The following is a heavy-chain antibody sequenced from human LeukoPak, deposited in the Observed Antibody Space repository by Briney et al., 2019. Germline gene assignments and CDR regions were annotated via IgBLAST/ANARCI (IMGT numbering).Heavy chain of an antibody. D-gene: IGHD6-13*01. CDR3: ARSLPGFLQVAAAGQFDY. Sequence: ASVKVSCKASGYTFTGYYMHWVRPAPGHGLEWMGWINPNSGGTNYAQKFQGWVTMTRDTSISTAYMELSRLRSDDTAVYYCARSLPGFLQVAAAGQFDYWGQGTLVTVSS. CDR2: INPNSGGT. J-gene: IGHJ4*02. CDR1: GYTFTGYY. V-gene: IGHV1-2*04.